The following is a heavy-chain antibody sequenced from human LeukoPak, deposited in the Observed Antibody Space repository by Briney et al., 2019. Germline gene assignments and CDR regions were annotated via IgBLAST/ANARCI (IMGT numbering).Heavy chain of an antibody. J-gene: IGHJ4*02. D-gene: IGHD2-21*01. CDR3: ARAFCVGECFVLHIFFDS. V-gene: IGHV4-38-2*02. CDR1: GYSISSGYF. Sequence: SETLSLTCNVSGYSISSGYFWGWVRQAPGKGLEWIGSIYQRATVHYNPSLKSRVTISLDTSKNHFSLNLRSMQASDTAVYYCARAFCVGECFVLHIFFDSWGQGSLVTVSS. CDR2: IYQRATV.